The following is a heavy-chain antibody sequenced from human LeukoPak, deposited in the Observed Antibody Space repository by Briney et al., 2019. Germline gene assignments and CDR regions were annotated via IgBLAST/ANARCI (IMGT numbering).Heavy chain of an antibody. CDR1: GFTFSSYA. V-gene: IGHV3-23*01. CDR3: AKAGATDWYYFDY. D-gene: IGHD3-9*01. Sequence: GGSLRLSCAASGFTFSSYAMSWVRQAPGKGLEWVSAISSSGDSTYYADSVKGRFTISRDNSKNTLYLQMNSLRAEDTAVYYCAKAGATDWYYFDYWGQGTLVTVSS. CDR2: ISSSGDST. J-gene: IGHJ4*02.